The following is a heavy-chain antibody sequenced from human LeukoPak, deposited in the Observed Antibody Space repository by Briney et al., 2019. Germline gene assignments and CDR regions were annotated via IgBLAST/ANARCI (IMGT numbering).Heavy chain of an antibody. Sequence: SQTLSLTCAVSGGSISSGGYSWSWIRQPPGKGLEWIGYIYYSGSTYYNPSLKSRVTISVDTSKNQFSLKLSSVTAADTAVYYCARASFDGDYYFDYWGQGTLVTVSS. CDR2: IYYSGST. CDR3: ARASFDGDYYFDY. J-gene: IGHJ4*02. CDR1: GGSISSGGYS. V-gene: IGHV4-30-4*07. D-gene: IGHD4-17*01.